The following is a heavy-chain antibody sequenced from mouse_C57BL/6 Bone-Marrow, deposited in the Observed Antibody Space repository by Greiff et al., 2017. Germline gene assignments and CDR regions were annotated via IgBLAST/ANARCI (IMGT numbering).Heavy chain of an antibody. Sequence: QVQLQQSGAELVRPGTSVKMSCKASGYTFTNYWIGWAKQRPGHGLEWIGDIYPGGGYTNYNEKFKGKAILTADYSSSTAFMQISILTSEDSAISYFARRVPLYYAMGHRGQGTSVTVSS. J-gene: IGHJ4*01. CDR1: GYTFTNYW. V-gene: IGHV1-63*01. CDR2: IYPGGGYT. CDR3: ARRVPLYYAMGH. D-gene: IGHD6-1*01.